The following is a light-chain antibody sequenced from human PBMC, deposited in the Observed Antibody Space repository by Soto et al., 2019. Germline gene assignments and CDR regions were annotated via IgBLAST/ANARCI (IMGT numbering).Light chain of an antibody. CDR1: QSVSGYY. CDR3: QQYRSSPLT. J-gene: IGKJ4*01. CDR2: GAS. V-gene: IGKV3-20*01. Sequence: EIVLTQSPGTLSLSPGESATLSCRASQSVSGYYLAWYQQQPGQAPRLLIYGASSRATGVPNRFTGSGSGTDFTLTISRLEPEDFAVYYCQQYRSSPLTFGGGTKVEIK.